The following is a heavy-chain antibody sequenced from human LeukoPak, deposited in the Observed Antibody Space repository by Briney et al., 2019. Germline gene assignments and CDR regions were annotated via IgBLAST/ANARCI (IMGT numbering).Heavy chain of an antibody. CDR2: IYYSGST. J-gene: IGHJ6*03. D-gene: IGHD2-21*02. CDR1: GGSISSYY. V-gene: IGHV4-59*01. CDR3: AGAWWGGDCYNRRGVYYYYYMDV. Sequence: SETLSLTCTVSGGSISSYYWSWIRQPPGKGLEWSGYIYYSGSTNYNPSLKSRVTISVDASKNQFSLKLSSVTAADTARYFCAGAWWGGDCYNRRGVYYYYYMDVWGKGTTVTVSS.